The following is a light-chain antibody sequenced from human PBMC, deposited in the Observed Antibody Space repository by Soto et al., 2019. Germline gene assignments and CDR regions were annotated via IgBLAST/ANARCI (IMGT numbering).Light chain of an antibody. Sequence: QSALTQPASVSGSPGQSITISCTGTSSDVGSYNLVSWYQQYPGKAPQLMIYEGSKRPSGVSNRFSGSKSGNTASLTISGLQAEDEADYYCCSYAGSSTSMFGGGTKLTVL. CDR2: EGS. CDR1: SSDVGSYNL. V-gene: IGLV2-23*01. J-gene: IGLJ3*02. CDR3: CSYAGSSTSM.